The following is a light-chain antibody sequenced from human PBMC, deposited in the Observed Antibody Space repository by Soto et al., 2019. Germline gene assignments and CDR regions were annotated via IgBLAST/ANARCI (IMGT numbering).Light chain of an antibody. Sequence: DIVLTQSPGTLSLSPGERATLSCRASQSVSSNYFAWYQQKPGQAPMLLIYAASRRASGIPDRFSGSGSGTDFTLTINRLEPEDFAVYYCQQYGALPSTFGQGTKLEIK. V-gene: IGKV3-20*01. CDR2: AAS. CDR1: QSVSSNY. CDR3: QQYGALPST. J-gene: IGKJ2*01.